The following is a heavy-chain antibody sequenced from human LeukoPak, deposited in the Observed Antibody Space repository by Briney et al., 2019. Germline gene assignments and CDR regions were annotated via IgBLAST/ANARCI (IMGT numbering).Heavy chain of an antibody. D-gene: IGHD2-2*01. J-gene: IGHJ4*02. CDR1: GYTFTSYY. CDR2: IIPIFGTA. CDR3: ARVAPYCSSTSCYFNY. Sequence: ASVKVSCKASGYTFTSYYMHWVRQAPGQGLEWMGGIIPIFGTANYAQKFQGRVTITADKSTSTAYMELSSLRSEDTAVYYCARVAPYCSSTSCYFNYWGQGTLVTVSS. V-gene: IGHV1-69*06.